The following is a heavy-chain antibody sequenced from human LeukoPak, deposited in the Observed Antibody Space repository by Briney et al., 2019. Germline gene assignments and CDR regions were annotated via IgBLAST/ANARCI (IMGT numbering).Heavy chain of an antibody. D-gene: IGHD4-17*01. CDR3: ARGDYGDYWNYYYMDV. Sequence: GGSLRLSCAASGFTFSSYEMNWVRQAPGKGLEWVSYISSTSSTIYYADSVKGRFTISRDTAKNSLYLQMNSLRAEDTAVYSCARGDYGDYWNYYYMDVWGKGTTVTVSS. CDR1: GFTFSSYE. CDR2: ISSTSSTI. J-gene: IGHJ6*03. V-gene: IGHV3-48*01.